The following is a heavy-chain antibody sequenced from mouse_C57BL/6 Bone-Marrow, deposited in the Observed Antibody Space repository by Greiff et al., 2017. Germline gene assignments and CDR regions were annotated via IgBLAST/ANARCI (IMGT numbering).Heavy chain of an antibody. CDR3: AKLGQDYYAMDY. D-gene: IGHD4-1*01. CDR2: ISSGSSTI. V-gene: IGHV5-17*01. J-gene: IGHJ4*01. Sequence: EVQRVESGGGLVKPGGSLKLSCAASGFTFSDYGMHWVRQAPEKGLEWVAYISSGSSTIYYADTVKGRVTISRDNAKNTLFLQMTRLRSEDTAMYYCAKLGQDYYAMDYWGQGTSVTVSS. CDR1: GFTFSDYG.